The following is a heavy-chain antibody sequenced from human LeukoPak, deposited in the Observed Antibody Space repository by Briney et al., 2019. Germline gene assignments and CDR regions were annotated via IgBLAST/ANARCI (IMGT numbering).Heavy chain of an antibody. CDR2: ISSSSSYI. Sequence: GGSLRLPCAASGFTFSSYSMNWVRQAPGRGLEWVSSISSSSSYIYYADSVKGRFTISRDNAKNSLYLQMNSLRAEDTAVYYCARAGPGSSYDYWGQGTLVTVSS. CDR3: ARAGPGSSYDY. V-gene: IGHV3-21*01. J-gene: IGHJ4*02. CDR1: GFTFSSYS. D-gene: IGHD6-13*01.